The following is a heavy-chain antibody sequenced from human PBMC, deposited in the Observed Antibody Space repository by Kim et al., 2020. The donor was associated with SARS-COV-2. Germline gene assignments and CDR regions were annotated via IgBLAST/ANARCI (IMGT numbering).Heavy chain of an antibody. CDR3: AKERVVPATGDAFEI. D-gene: IGHD2-21*02. CDR2: IAAGGDST. V-gene: IGHV3-23*01. J-gene: IGHJ3*02. Sequence: GGSLRLSCTASGFTFSLYAMTWVRHSPGKGLEWVSTIAAGGDSTYYADSVKGRFTISRDNSKNMLYLQMNSLGAEDTAVYHCAKERVVPATGDAFEIWGLGTMVTVSS. CDR1: GFTFSLYA.